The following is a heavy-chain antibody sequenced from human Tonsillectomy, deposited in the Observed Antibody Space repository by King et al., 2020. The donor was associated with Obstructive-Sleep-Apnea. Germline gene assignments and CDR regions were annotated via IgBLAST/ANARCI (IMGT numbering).Heavy chain of an antibody. CDR1: GFTFSPYG. CDR2: ILSDGRRK. V-gene: IGHV3-30*18. CDR3: AKDPKYNWNYGDS. D-gene: IGHD1-7*01. J-gene: IGHJ4*02. Sequence: VQLVESGGGVVQPGRSLRLSGAATGFTFSPYGMHWVRQPPGKGLQCVAGILSDGRRKYNADAVQGRFIISRENSKNTLYLQMNSLRTEDTAVYYCAKDPKYNWNYGDSWGQGTLVTVSS.